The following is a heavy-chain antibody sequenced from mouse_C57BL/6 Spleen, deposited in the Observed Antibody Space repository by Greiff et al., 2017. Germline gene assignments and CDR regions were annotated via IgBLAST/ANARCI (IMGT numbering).Heavy chain of an antibody. CDR2: IYPGDGDT. V-gene: IGHV1-82*01. CDR1: GYAFSSSW. CDR3: ALGRGDY. D-gene: IGHD4-1*01. J-gene: IGHJ4*01. Sequence: VQLQQPGPELVKPGASVKISCKASGYAFSSSWMNWVKQRPGKGLEWIGRIYPGDGDTNYNGKFKGKATLTADKSSSTAYMQLSGLASEDSAVYCCALGRGDYWGQGTSVTVSS.